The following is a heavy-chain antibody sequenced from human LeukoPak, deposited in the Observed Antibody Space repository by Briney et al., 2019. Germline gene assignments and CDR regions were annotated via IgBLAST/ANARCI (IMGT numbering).Heavy chain of an antibody. CDR1: GFTFSSYA. D-gene: IGHD3-10*01. V-gene: IGHV3-23*01. CDR3: AKPQLLWFGELDY. CDR2: ISGSGGTT. Sequence: GGSLRLSCAAAGFTFSSYAMSWVRQAPGKGLEWVSAISGSGGTTYYADSVKGRFTISRDNSKNTLYLQMNSLRAEDTAVYYCAKPQLLWFGELDYWGQGTLVTVSS. J-gene: IGHJ4*02.